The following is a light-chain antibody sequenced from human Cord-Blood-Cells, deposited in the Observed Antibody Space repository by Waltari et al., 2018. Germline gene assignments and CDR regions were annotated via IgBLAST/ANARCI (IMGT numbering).Light chain of an antibody. CDR3: QQSYSTPLT. J-gene: IGKJ4*01. CDR2: AAS. Sequence: DIQMTQSPSSLSASVVDRVTLTCRASQRISSYLNWYQQKPGKTPKLLIYAASSLQSGVPSRFSGSGSGTDFTLTISSLQREDFATYYCQQSYSTPLTFGGGTKVEIK. CDR1: QRISSY. V-gene: IGKV1-39*01.